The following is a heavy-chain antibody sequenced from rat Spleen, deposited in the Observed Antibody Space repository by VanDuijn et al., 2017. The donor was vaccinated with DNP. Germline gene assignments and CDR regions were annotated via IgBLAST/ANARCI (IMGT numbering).Heavy chain of an antibody. D-gene: IGHD1-10*01. J-gene: IGHJ2*01. CDR2: ISYEGSST. CDR1: GFTFSDYY. Sequence: EVQLVESGGGLVQPGRSLKLSCAASGFTFSDYYMAWVRQAPKKGLEWVASISYEGSSTYYGDSVKGRFTISRDNAKSTLYLQMNSLRSEDTATYYCARQNNHFDYWGQGVMVTVSS. V-gene: IGHV5-22*01. CDR3: ARQNNHFDY.